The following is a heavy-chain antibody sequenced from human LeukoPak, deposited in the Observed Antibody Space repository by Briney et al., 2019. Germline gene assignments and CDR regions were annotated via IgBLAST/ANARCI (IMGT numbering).Heavy chain of an antibody. J-gene: IGHJ6*03. Sequence: GGPLRLSCAASGFTFSRYLMSWVRQAPGKGLEWVANIKQDGSEKYYVDSVKGRFTISRDNAKNSLYLQMNSVRVEDTAVYYCARGNLAGGYYFYYMDVWGKGTTVTVS. CDR3: ARGNLAGGYYFYYMDV. CDR1: GFTFSRYL. V-gene: IGHV3-7*01. D-gene: IGHD6-19*01. CDR2: IKQDGSEK.